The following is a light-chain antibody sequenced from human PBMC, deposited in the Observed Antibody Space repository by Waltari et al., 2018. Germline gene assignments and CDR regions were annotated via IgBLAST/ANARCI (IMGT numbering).Light chain of an antibody. CDR2: EVS. V-gene: IGLV2-14*01. CDR3: SSYTTSTAPGV. J-gene: IGLJ1*01. Sequence: QPGLTLPPSVSRLPGPSPTTPCAGTVTYVRDSSFARWYQHHPGKAPPLIIYEVSKRPPGVSNRFSASKSGNTASLTISGLQAEDEADYYCSSYTTSTAPGVFGAGTKVTVL. CDR1: VTYVRDSSF.